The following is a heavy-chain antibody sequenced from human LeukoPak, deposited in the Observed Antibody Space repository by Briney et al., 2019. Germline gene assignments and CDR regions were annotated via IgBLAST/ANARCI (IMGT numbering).Heavy chain of an antibody. Sequence: SQTLSLTCAISGDSVSSNSAAWNWIRQSPSRGLEWLGRTYYRSKWYNDYAVSVKSRISINPDTSKNHFSLQLNSVTPEDTAVYYCARDARYSSGWTFDYWGQGTLVTVSS. J-gene: IGHJ4*02. CDR2: TYYRSKWYN. D-gene: IGHD6-19*01. CDR1: GDSVSSNSAA. V-gene: IGHV6-1*01. CDR3: ARDARYSSGWTFDY.